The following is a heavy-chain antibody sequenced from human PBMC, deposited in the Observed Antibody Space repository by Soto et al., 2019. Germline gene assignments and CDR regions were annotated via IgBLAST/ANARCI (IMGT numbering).Heavy chain of an antibody. Sequence: EVQLLDSGGGLVQPGGSLRLSCAASGFSFSSDAMSWVRQAPGKGLEWVSTIDGSGSGTYYADSVKGRFTISRDNSKNTLCLQMNSLGADDPAIYFCATARYVSSRGYFDYWGQGTLVTVSS. CDR3: ATARYVSSRGYFDY. D-gene: IGHD3-16*01. J-gene: IGHJ4*02. V-gene: IGHV3-23*01. CDR1: GFSFSSDA. CDR2: IDGSGSGT.